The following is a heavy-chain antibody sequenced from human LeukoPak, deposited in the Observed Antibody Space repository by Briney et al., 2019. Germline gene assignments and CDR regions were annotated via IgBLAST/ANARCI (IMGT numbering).Heavy chain of an antibody. V-gene: IGHV4-59*08. CDR1: GGSFSGYY. Sequence: SETLSLTCAVYGGSFSGYYWSWIRQPPGKGLEWIGYIYYSGSTNYNPSLKSRVTISVDTSKNQFSLKLSSVTAADTAVYYCARRPSGYLDYWGQGTLVTVSS. D-gene: IGHD3-22*01. CDR3: ARRPSGYLDY. J-gene: IGHJ4*02. CDR2: IYYSGST.